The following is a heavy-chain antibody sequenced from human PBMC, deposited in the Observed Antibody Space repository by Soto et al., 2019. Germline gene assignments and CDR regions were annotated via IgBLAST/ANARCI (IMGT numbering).Heavy chain of an antibody. Sequence: PGGSLRLSCTASGFTFSDYAMTWVRQAPGKGLEWVSTISGGSSVTYYGDSVKGQFTISRDNAKKTLFLQLNRLSAEDTATYYCAKVLSKNYYYPFDFWGQGTQVTVSS. CDR1: GFTFSDYA. D-gene: IGHD3-10*01. CDR2: ISGGSSVT. V-gene: IGHV3-23*01. J-gene: IGHJ4*02. CDR3: AKVLSKNYYYPFDF.